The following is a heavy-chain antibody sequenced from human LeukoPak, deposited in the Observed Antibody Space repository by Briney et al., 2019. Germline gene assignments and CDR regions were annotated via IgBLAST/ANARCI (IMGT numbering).Heavy chain of an antibody. D-gene: IGHD3-22*01. CDR3: TTTGNYDSSGYPFDY. V-gene: IGHV3-49*03. Sequence: GGSLRLSCTASGFTFGDYAMSWFRQAPGKGLEWVGFIRSKAYGGTTEYAASVKGRFTISRDDSKSIAYLQMNSLKTEDTAVYYCTTTGNYDSSGYPFDYWGQGTLVTVSS. J-gene: IGHJ4*02. CDR1: GFTFGDYA. CDR2: IRSKAYGGTT.